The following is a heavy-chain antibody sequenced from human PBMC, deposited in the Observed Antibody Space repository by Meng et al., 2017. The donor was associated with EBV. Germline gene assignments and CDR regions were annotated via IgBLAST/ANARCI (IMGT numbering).Heavy chain of an antibody. CDR2: INVGVGYT. Sequence: QGQLVQAGAEVQSPRASVKVSCKASGYAFTSYILHWVRQAPGQRLEWMGWINVGVGYTKYSQKFQGRVTISSDTSATTGYMELSSLRSEDTAVYYCVRGPPVGVPGPGDYWGQGTLVTVSS. CDR3: VRGPPVGVPGPGDY. V-gene: IGHV1-3*01. D-gene: IGHD2-21*01. J-gene: IGHJ4*02. CDR1: GYAFTSYI.